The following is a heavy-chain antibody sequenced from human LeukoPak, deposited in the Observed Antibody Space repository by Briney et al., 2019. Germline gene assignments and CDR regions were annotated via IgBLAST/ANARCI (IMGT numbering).Heavy chain of an antibody. D-gene: IGHD1-26*01. CDR2: IIPIFGTA. CDR1: GYTFTGYY. V-gene: IGHV1-69*13. J-gene: IGHJ6*03. Sequence: ASVKVSCKASGYTFTGYYMHWVRQAPGQGLEWMGGIIPIFGTANYAQKFQGGVTITADESTSTAYMELSSLRSEDTAVYYCARVMGTTPYYYYYYMDVWGKGTTVTVSS. CDR3: ARVMGTTPYYYYYYMDV.